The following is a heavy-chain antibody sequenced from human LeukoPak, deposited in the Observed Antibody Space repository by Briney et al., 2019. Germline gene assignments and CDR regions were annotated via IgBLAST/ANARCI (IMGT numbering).Heavy chain of an antibody. CDR3: ARSRIGWFDP. Sequence: SETLSLTCAVSGYSISSGYYWGWIRQPPGKGLEWIGSIYHSGSTNYNPSLKSRVTISVDTSKSQFSLKLSSMTAADTAVYYCARSRIGWFDPWGQGTLVTVSS. CDR1: GYSISSGYY. CDR2: IYHSGST. D-gene: IGHD1-26*01. J-gene: IGHJ5*02. V-gene: IGHV4-38-2*01.